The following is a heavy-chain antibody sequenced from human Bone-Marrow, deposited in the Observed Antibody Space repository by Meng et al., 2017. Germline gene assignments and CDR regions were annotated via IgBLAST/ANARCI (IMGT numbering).Heavy chain of an antibody. Sequence: QAQWVGSGGCVVLPGRSLRLSWSGSGFTFRKYGMHWVRQAPGKGLEWVAVIWHDGTNKYYADSVKGRFTVSRDNSKNSLYLQMNSLRAEDTAVYYCARDRGSDDPIDSWGQGTLVTVSS. CDR1: GFTFRKYG. D-gene: IGHD2-21*02. J-gene: IGHJ4*02. CDR2: IWHDGTNK. CDR3: ARDRGSDDPIDS. V-gene: IGHV3-33*01.